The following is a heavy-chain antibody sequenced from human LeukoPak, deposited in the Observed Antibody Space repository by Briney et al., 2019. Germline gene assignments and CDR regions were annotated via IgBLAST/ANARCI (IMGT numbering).Heavy chain of an antibody. D-gene: IGHD6-19*01. J-gene: IGHJ6*03. Sequence: SETLSLTCTVSGYSISSGYYWGWIRQSPGKGLEWIGSIYHSGRTYYNPSLNSRVTISVDTSNNPFSLRLSSVTAADTAVYYCASPYSTGRYGSSSQHYYYYMDVWGKGTTVTVSS. CDR3: ASPYSTGRYGSSSQHYYYYMDV. V-gene: IGHV4-38-2*02. CDR1: GYSISSGYY. CDR2: IYHSGRT.